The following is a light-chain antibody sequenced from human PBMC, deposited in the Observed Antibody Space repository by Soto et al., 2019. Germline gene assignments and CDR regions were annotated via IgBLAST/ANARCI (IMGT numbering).Light chain of an antibody. Sequence: EIVLTQSPATLSLSPGDSATLSCTASQDIRIFLAWYQQKPGQAPRLLIYNASQRATGIPARFAGSGSGTVLTLTISSLGPEDFAVYYCQQRYHWPPLTFGGGTKVEIK. CDR1: QDIRIF. V-gene: IGKV3-11*01. CDR2: NAS. J-gene: IGKJ4*01. CDR3: QQRYHWPPLT.